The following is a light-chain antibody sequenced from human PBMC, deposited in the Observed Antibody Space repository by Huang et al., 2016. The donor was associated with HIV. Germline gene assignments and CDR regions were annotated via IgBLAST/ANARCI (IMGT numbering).Light chain of an antibody. Sequence: DIQMTQSPSSLPASVGDRVTITCRASQGISNSLACYQQKPGKAPKLLLYAASKLESGVPSRFSGRASGTDYTLTISSLQPEDFATYYCQQYWSTPPATFGQGTKVEIK. V-gene: IGKV1-NL1*01. CDR1: QGISNS. J-gene: IGKJ1*01. CDR2: AAS. CDR3: QQYWSTPPAT.